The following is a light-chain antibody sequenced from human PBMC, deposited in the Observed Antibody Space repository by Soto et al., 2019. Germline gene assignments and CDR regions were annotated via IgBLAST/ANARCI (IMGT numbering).Light chain of an antibody. J-gene: IGLJ3*02. CDR2: EVS. CDR3: SSFTSTSTQV. V-gene: IGLV2-14*01. CDR1: SSDVGGYDY. Sequence: QSALTQPASVSGSPGQSITISCTGNSSDVGGYDYVSWYQQHPGRAPKLMIFEVSNRPSGISDRFSGSKSGNTASLTISGLQAEDEADYYCSSFTSTSTQVLGGGTQLTVL.